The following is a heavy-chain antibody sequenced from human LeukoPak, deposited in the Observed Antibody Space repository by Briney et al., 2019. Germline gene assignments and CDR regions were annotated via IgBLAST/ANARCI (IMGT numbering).Heavy chain of an antibody. CDR3: ARGTNYDFWSGYYPLEYYYYGMDV. Sequence: ASVKVSYKAPGYTFTSYDINWVRQATGQGLEWMGWMNPNSGNTGYAQKFQGRVTMTRNTFISTAYMELSSLRSEDTAVYYCARGTNYDFWSGYYPLEYYYYGMDVWGQGTTVTVSS. D-gene: IGHD3-3*01. CDR1: GYTFTSYD. J-gene: IGHJ6*02. V-gene: IGHV1-8*01. CDR2: MNPNSGNT.